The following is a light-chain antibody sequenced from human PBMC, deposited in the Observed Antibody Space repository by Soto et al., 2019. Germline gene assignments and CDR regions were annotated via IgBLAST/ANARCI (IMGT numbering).Light chain of an antibody. CDR3: QQYAAAPYT. J-gene: IGKJ2*01. V-gene: IGKV3-20*01. Sequence: IVLTQSPGTLSLSPGESATLSCRASQSVTNYLAWYQQKPGQAPRVLMYETSTRATGIPDRFSGSGSGTAFTLIISRLEPEDFALYYCQQYAAAPYTFGQGTKREI. CDR2: ETS. CDR1: QSVTNY.